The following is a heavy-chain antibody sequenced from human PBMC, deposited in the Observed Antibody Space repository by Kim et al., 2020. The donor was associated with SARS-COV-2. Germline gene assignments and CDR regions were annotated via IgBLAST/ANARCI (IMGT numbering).Heavy chain of an antibody. CDR3: ARHVGYYYYYMDV. J-gene: IGHJ6*03. V-gene: IGHV5-51*01. CDR2: IYPGDSDT. CDR1: GYSFTNYW. Sequence: GESLKISCKGSGYSFTNYWIGWVRQMPGKGLEWMGIIYPGDSDTRYSPSFQGQVTISADKSISTAFLQWSSLKASDTAMYYCARHVGYYYYYMDVCGKGTTVTVSS.